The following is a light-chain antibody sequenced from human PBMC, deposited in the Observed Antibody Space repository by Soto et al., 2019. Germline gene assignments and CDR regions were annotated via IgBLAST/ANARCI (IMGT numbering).Light chain of an antibody. CDR1: QSIGSY. V-gene: IGKV1-39*01. J-gene: IGKJ4*01. CDR3: QQTYSLPLT. Sequence: DIQMTQSPSSLSASVGDRVTITCRASQSIGSYFNWYQQKPGKAPQLLIYTASRLRSGVPSRFSASGSGTDFTLTISSLQPEDFATYCCQQTYSLPLTFGGGTKVEIK. CDR2: TAS.